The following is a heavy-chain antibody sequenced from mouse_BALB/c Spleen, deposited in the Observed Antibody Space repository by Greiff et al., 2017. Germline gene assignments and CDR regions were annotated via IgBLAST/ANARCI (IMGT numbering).Heavy chain of an antibody. CDR3: ARRGVDYAMDY. CDR2: IYPGDGDT. V-gene: IGHV1-87*01. J-gene: IGHJ4*01. CDR1: GYTFTSYW. Sequence: VQLQQSGAELARPGASVKLSCKASGYTFTSYWMQWVKQRPGQGLEWIGAIYPGDGDTRYTQKFKGKATLTVDKSSSTAYMQLSSLASEDSAVYYCARRGVDYAMDYWGQGTSVTVSA.